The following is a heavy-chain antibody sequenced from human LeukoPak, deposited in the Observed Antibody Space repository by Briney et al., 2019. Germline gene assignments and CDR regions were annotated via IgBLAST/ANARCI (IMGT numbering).Heavy chain of an antibody. CDR3: ARVRRSLNWFDS. Sequence: SETLSLTCAVSGDSISTTNYYWGWIRQPPGKGLEWIGIIYYSGITHYNPSLKSRVTILVDTSKNQFSLKLSSVTVADTAVYYCARVRRSLNWFDSWGQGTLVTVSS. J-gene: IGHJ5*01. D-gene: IGHD3-3*01. CDR1: GDSISTTNYY. V-gene: IGHV4-39*01. CDR2: IYYSGIT.